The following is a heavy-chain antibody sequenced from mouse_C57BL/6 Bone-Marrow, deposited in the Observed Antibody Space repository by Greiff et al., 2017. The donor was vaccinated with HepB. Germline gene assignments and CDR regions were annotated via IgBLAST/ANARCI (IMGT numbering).Heavy chain of an antibody. J-gene: IGHJ3*01. CDR3: TRRKWKIYYGNPGWFAY. CDR1: GYTFTSYW. Sequence: VQLQQSGTVLARPGASVKMSCKTSGYTFTSYWMHWVKQRPGQGLEWIGAIYPGNSDTSYNQKFKGKAKLTAVTSASTAYMELSSLTNEDSAVYYCTRRKWKIYYGNPGWFAYWGQGTLVTVSA. D-gene: IGHD2-1*01. V-gene: IGHV1-5*01. CDR2: IYPGNSDT.